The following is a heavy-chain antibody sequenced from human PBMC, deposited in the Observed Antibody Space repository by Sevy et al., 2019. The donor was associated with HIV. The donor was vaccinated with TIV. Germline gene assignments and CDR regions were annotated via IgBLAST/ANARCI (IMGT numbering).Heavy chain of an antibody. V-gene: IGHV3-7*01. Sequence: GGSLRLSCAASGFSFSIYWMSWVRHAPGKGLEWVATMKQDGSEEDYVDSVKGRFTISRDNAKNSLFLQMNSLSAEDTAVYYCVREGLGGYSYSLDYWGHGTLVTVSS. D-gene: IGHD5-18*01. CDR1: GFSFSIYW. J-gene: IGHJ4*01. CDR2: MKQDGSEE. CDR3: VREGLGGYSYSLDY.